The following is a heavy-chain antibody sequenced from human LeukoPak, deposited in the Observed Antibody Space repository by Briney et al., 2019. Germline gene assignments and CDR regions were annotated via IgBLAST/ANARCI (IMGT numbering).Heavy chain of an antibody. J-gene: IGHJ4*02. CDR2: FDPEDGET. V-gene: IGHV1-24*01. CDR3: ARSGPLIVPAANFDY. CDR1: GYTLTELS. Sequence: ASVKVSCKVSGYTLTELSMHWVRQAPGKGLEWMGGFDPEDGETIYAQKFQGRVTMTEDTSTDTAYMELSSLRAEDTAVYYCARSGPLIVPAANFDYWGQGTLVTVSS. D-gene: IGHD2-2*01.